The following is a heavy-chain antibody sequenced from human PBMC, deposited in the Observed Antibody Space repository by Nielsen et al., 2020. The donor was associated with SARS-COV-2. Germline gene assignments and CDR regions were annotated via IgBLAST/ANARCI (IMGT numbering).Heavy chain of an antibody. V-gene: IGHV3-74*01. CDR1: GFTFSSYW. CDR2: INSDGTMA. Sequence: GGSLRLSCAASGFTFSSYWMNWVRQAPGKGLVWVSRINSDGTMAYYADSVKGRFTISRDNAKNTLYLQMDSLRAEDTAAYFCARADYYDSSGAFDIWGQGTLVTVSS. J-gene: IGHJ3*02. CDR3: ARADYYDSSGAFDI. D-gene: IGHD3-22*01.